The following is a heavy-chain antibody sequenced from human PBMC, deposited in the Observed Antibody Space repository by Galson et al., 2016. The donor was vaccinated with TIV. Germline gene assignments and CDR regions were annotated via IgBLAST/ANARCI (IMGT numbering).Heavy chain of an antibody. D-gene: IGHD2-2*01. V-gene: IGHV3-30*02. CDR2: VWYGGDKK. Sequence: SLRLSCAASGFAFSIYGMHWVRQAPGKGLEWVALVWYGGDKKSYADSVKGRFTISRDNSKNTLYLQINSVRHDDTGIYFCAKDRAVKAAMSLYDALDMWGQGTMVTVSS. CDR1: GFAFSIYG. J-gene: IGHJ3*02. CDR3: AKDRAVKAAMSLYDALDM.